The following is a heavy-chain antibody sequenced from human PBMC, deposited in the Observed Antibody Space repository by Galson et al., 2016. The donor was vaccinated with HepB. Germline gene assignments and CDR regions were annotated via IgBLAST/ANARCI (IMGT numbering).Heavy chain of an antibody. CDR2: IEPHGNSP. Sequence: SLRLSCAVSGFTFINHQMHWLRQVPGKGLVRVSRIEPHGNSPIYADSVKGRFTISRDNAESMLYLQMNNLRAEDTAIYYCARDLSGPDFWGPVTQVTVSS. J-gene: IGHJ4*02. CDR3: ARDLSGPDF. V-gene: IGHV3-74*01. CDR1: GFTFINHQ.